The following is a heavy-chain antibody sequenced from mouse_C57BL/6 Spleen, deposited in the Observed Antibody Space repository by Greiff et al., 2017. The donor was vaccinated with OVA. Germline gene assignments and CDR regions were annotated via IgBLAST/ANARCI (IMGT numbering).Heavy chain of an antibody. CDR2: ISSGSSTI. CDR3: ARKGYGNYDYAMDY. J-gene: IGHJ4*01. V-gene: IGHV5-17*01. D-gene: IGHD2-1*01. CDR1: GFTFSDYG. Sequence: EVMLVESGGGLVKPGGSLKLSCAASGFTFSDYGMHWVRQAPEKGLEWVAYISSGSSTIYYADTVKGRFTISRDNAKNTLFLQMTSLRSEDTAMYYGARKGYGNYDYAMDYWGQGTSVTVSS.